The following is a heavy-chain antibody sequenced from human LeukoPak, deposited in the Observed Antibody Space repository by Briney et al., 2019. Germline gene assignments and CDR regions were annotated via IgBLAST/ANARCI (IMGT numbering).Heavy chain of an antibody. D-gene: IGHD3-3*01. CDR3: AKIGYYDFWSGYYKDAFDI. J-gene: IGHJ3*02. CDR2: ISSSSSYI. CDR1: GFTFSSYS. Sequence: GGSLRLSCAASGFTFSSYSMNWVRQAPGKGLEWVSSISSSSSYIYYADSVKGRFTISRDNAKKSLYLQMNSLRAEDTAVYYCAKIGYYDFWSGYYKDAFDIWGQGTMVTVSS. V-gene: IGHV3-21*04.